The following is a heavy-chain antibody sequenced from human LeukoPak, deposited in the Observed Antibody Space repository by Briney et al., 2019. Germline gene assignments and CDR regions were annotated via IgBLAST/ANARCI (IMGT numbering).Heavy chain of an antibody. Sequence: GGTLRLSCAASGFTFSSYGMSWVRQAPGKGLEWVSAISGSGGSTYYADSVKGRFTISRDNSKNTLYLQMNSLRAEDTAVYYCARGAYGSGSYGDNWFDPWGQGTLVTVSS. CDR2: ISGSGGST. D-gene: IGHD3-10*01. V-gene: IGHV3-23*01. CDR3: ARGAYGSGSYGDNWFDP. CDR1: GFTFSSYG. J-gene: IGHJ5*02.